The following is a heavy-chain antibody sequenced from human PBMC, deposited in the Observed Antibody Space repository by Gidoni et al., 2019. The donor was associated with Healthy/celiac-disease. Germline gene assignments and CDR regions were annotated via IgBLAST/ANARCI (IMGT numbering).Heavy chain of an antibody. V-gene: IGHV1-46*01. CDR1: GYTFTSYY. J-gene: IGHJ6*02. CDR3: ARGAGYCSSTSCFLYYYYGMDV. Sequence: QVQLVQSGAEVTKPGASVKVSCKASGYTFTSYYMHWVRQAPGQGLEWMGIINPSGGSTSYAQNFQGRVTMTRDTSTSTVYMELSSLRSEDTAVYYCARGAGYCSSTSCFLYYYYGMDVWGQGTTVTVSS. CDR2: INPSGGST. D-gene: IGHD2-2*01.